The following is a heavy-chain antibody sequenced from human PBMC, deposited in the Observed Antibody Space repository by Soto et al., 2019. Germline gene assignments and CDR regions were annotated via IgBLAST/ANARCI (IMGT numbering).Heavy chain of an antibody. J-gene: IGHJ4*02. CDR3: ARAPRGNYGYPSYFDY. CDR2: IYYSGST. V-gene: IGHV4-59*01. CDR1: GGSICSYD. D-gene: IGHD3-10*01. Sequence: PSETLSLTCTVSGGSICSYDWSWIRQPPGKGLEWIGYIYYSGSTNYNPSLKSRVTISVDTSKNQFSLKLSSVTAADTAVYYCARAPRGNYGYPSYFDYWGQGTLVTVSS.